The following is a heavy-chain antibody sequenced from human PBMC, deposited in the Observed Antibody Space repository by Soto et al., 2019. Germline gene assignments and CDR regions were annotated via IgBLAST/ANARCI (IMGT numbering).Heavy chain of an antibody. V-gene: IGHV2-5*01. J-gene: IGHJ4*02. CDR3: AHSAYYYGSGSYHSPDY. Sequence: GSGPTLVNPTQTLTLTCTFSGFSLSTSGVGVGWIRQPPGKALEWLALIYWNDDKRYSPSLKSRLTITKDTSKNQVVLTMTNMDPVDTATYYCAHSAYYYGSGSYHSPDYWGQGTLVTVSS. CDR1: GFSLSTSGVG. CDR2: IYWNDDK. D-gene: IGHD3-10*01.